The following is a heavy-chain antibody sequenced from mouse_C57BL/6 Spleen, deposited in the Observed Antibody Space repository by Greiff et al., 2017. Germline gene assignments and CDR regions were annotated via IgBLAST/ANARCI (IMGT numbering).Heavy chain of an antibody. J-gene: IGHJ4*01. CDR3: TTDYHGSSYAMDY. V-gene: IGHV14-4*01. D-gene: IGHD1-1*01. CDR2: IDPENGDT. Sequence: EVQVVESGAELVRPGASVKLSCTASCFNIKDDYMHWVKQRPEQGLEWIGWIDPENGDTEYASKFQGKATITADTSSNTAYLQLSSLTSEDTAVYYCTTDYHGSSYAMDYWGQGTSVTVSS. CDR1: CFNIKDDY.